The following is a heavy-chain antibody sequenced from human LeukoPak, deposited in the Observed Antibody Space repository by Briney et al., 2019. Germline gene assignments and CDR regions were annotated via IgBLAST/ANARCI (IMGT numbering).Heavy chain of an antibody. Sequence: KFQGRVTITRDTSASTAYMELSSLRSEDTAVYYCARRFRELSFDWFDPWGQGTLVTVSS. J-gene: IGHJ5*02. V-gene: IGHV1-3*01. CDR3: ARRFRELSFDWFDP. D-gene: IGHD3-10*01.